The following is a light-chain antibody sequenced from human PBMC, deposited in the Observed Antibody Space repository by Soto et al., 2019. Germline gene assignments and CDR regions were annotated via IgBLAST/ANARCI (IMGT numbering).Light chain of an antibody. CDR1: SSDVGGYNY. CDR3: YSYAGRNIWV. J-gene: IGLJ3*02. Sequence: QSALTQPASVSGSPGQSITISCTGTSSDVGGYNYVSWYQQHPGKAPKLMIYEVSNRPSGVSNRFSGSKSGNTASLTISGLQAEDEADYYCYSYAGRNIWVFGGGTKLTVL. V-gene: IGLV2-14*01. CDR2: EVS.